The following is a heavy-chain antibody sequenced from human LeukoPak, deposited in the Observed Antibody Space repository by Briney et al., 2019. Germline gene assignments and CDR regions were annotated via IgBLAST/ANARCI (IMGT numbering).Heavy chain of an antibody. CDR1: GFTFSSYA. D-gene: IGHD6-25*01. J-gene: IGHJ3*02. CDR3: VRSAATSYDAFDI. CDR2: ISSNGGST. V-gene: IGHV3-64D*06. Sequence: GGSLRLSCSASGFTFSSYAMHWVRQAPGKGLEYVSSISSNGGSTYYADSVKGRFTISRDNSKNTLYLQMSSLRAEDTAVYYCVRSAATSYDAFDIWGQGTMVSVCS.